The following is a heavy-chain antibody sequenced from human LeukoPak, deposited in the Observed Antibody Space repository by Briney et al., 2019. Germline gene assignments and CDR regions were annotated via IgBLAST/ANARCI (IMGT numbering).Heavy chain of an antibody. CDR1: GGSFSGYY. V-gene: IGHV4-34*01. D-gene: IGHD4-17*01. Sequence: PSETLSLTCAVYGGSFSGYYWSWMRQPPGKGLEWIGEINHSGSTNYNPSLKSRVTISVDTSKNQFSLKLSSVTAADTAVYYCARLDYGDYQDYWGQGTLVTVSS. J-gene: IGHJ4*02. CDR3: ARLDYGDYQDY. CDR2: INHSGST.